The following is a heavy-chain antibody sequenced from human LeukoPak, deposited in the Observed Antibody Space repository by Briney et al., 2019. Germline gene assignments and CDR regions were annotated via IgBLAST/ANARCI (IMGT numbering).Heavy chain of an antibody. CDR2: INSDGSST. D-gene: IGHD1-1*01. CDR3: ASPTADRYPFDI. J-gene: IGHJ3*02. V-gene: IGHV3-74*01. CDR1: GFTFSSYW. Sequence: SGGSLRLSCAASGFTFSSYWMHRVRQAPGKGLVWVSRINSDGSSTSYADSVKGRFTISRDNAKNMLYLQMNSLRAEDTAVYYCASPTADRYPFDIWGQGTMVTVSS.